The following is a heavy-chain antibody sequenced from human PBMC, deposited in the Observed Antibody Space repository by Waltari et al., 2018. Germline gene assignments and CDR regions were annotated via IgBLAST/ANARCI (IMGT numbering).Heavy chain of an antibody. CDR1: GGSFSSISYY. V-gene: IGHV4-39*01. D-gene: IGHD2-21*01. CDR3: ARLGGYCGGDCYIDY. J-gene: IGHJ4*02. CDR2: IYYSGST. Sequence: QLQLQESGPGLVKPSETLSLTCTVSGGSFSSISYYWGWIRQPPGKGREWIGSIYYSGSTYYNPSLKSRVTISVDTSKNQFSLKLSSVTAADTAVYYCARLGGYCGGDCYIDYWGQGTLVTVSS.